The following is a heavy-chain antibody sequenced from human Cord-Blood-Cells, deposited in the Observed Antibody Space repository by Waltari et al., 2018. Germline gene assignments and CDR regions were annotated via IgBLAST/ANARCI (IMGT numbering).Heavy chain of an antibody. J-gene: IGHJ4*02. D-gene: IGHD3-10*01. CDR2: ISRSSSYI. Sequence: EVQLVESGGGLVKPGGSLRLSCAASGFTFSSYSMNWVRQAPGKGLEWVSSISRSSSYIYYADSVKGRFTISRDNAKNSLYLQMNSLRAEDTAVYYCARDARYGSSDYWGQGTLVTVSS. CDR1: GFTFSSYS. V-gene: IGHV3-21*01. CDR3: ARDARYGSSDY.